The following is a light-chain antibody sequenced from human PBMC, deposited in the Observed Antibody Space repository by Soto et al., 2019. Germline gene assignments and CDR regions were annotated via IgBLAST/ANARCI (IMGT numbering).Light chain of an antibody. CDR3: QQYGSSQIT. V-gene: IGKV3-20*01. J-gene: IGKJ5*01. CDR1: QSFSSSY. CDR2: GTS. Sequence: ENVLAESPGTLSLSPGERATLSCRASQSFSSSYLAWYQQKPGQAPRLLIYGTSTRATGVPDRFSGSGSQTDFTLTISRLEPEDFAVYYCQQYGSSQITFGQGTRLEIK.